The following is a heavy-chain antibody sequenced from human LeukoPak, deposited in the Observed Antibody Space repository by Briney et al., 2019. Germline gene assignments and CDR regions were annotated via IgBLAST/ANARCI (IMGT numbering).Heavy chain of an antibody. CDR3: ARGGSKHYDILTGYSPIIDY. CDR2: ISISGTT. V-gene: IGHV3-23*01. CDR1: GFTFSTHA. Sequence: GGSLRLSCAVTGFTFSTHAMTWVRQAPGRGLEWVSAISISGTTYYADSVKGRFTISRDNSRNTLYLQMNSLRAEDTAVYYCARGGSKHYDILTGYSPIIDYWGQGTLVTVSS. D-gene: IGHD3-9*01. J-gene: IGHJ4*02.